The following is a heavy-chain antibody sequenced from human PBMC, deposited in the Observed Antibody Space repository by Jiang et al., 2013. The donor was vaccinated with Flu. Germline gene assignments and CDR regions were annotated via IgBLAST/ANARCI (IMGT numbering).Heavy chain of an antibody. CDR3: AREHAMDPNYYYYGMDV. Sequence: SGAEVKKPGSSVKVSCKASGGTFSSYAISWVRQAPGQGLEWMGRIIPILGIANYAQKFQGRVTITADKSTSTAYMELSSLRSEDTAVYYCAREHAMDPNYYYYGMDVWGKGDHGHRLL. D-gene: IGHD5-18*01. CDR2: IIPILGIA. CDR1: GGTFSSYA. J-gene: IGHJ6*04. V-gene: IGHV1-69*04.